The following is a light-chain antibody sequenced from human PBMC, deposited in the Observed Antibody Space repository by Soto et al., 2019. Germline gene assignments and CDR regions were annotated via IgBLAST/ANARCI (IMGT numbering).Light chain of an antibody. CDR1: QSVSGY. CDR3: QQRSNWPFT. J-gene: IGKJ5*01. V-gene: IGKV3-11*01. CDR2: DAS. Sequence: EIVLTQSPATLSLSPGERATLSCRASQSVSGYLAWYQQKPGQTPRLLFYDASNRATGIPARFSCSGSGTDFTLTISNLEPEDFAVYYCQQRSNWPFTFGQGTRLEIK.